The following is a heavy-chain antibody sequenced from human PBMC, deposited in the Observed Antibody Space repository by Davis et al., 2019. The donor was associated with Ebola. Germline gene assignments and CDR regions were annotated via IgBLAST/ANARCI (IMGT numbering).Heavy chain of an antibody. D-gene: IGHD2-21*02. Sequence: GESLKISCAASGFTFSSYAMSWVRQAPGKGLEWFSDISGSGGSTYYADSVKGRFTISRDNSKNTLYLQMNSLRAEDTAVYYCAKIVVVTAIPYFDYWGQGTLVTVSS. CDR3: AKIVVVTAIPYFDY. CDR2: ISGSGGST. J-gene: IGHJ4*02. CDR1: GFTFSSYA. V-gene: IGHV3-23*01.